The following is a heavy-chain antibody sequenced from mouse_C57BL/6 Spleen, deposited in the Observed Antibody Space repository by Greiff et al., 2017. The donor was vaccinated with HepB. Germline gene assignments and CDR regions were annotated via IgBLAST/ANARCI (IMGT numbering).Heavy chain of an antibody. Sequence: QVQLQQPGAELVKPGASVKMSCKASGYTFTSYWITWVKQRPGQGLEWIGDIYPGSGSTNYNEKFKSKATLTVDTSSSTAYMQLSSLTSEDSAVYYWARSYYGSPYYYAMDYWGQGTSVTVSS. CDR1: GYTFTSYW. J-gene: IGHJ4*01. D-gene: IGHD1-1*01. V-gene: IGHV1-55*01. CDR3: ARSYYGSPYYYAMDY. CDR2: IYPGSGST.